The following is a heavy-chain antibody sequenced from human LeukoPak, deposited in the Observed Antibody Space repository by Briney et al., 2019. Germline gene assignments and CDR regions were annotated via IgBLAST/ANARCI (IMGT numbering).Heavy chain of an antibody. D-gene: IGHD3-9*01. V-gene: IGHV3-20*04. CDR1: GLTFDDYG. CDR3: ARAHDYYDILTGSDY. CDR2: INWNGGST. J-gene: IGHJ4*02. Sequence: PEGSLRLSCAASGLTFDDYGMSWVRQAPGKGLEWVSGINWNGGSTGYADSVKGRFTISRDNAKNSLYLQTNSLRAEDTALYYCARAHDYYDILTGSDYWGQGTLVTVSS.